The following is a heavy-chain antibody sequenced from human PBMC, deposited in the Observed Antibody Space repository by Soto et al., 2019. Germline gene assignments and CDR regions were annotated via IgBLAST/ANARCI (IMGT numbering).Heavy chain of an antibody. CDR1: GFTFSSYA. CDR2: ISGSGGST. D-gene: IGHD5-12*01. CDR3: AGEAGGYAPRGVY. V-gene: IGHV3-23*01. Sequence: EVQLLESGGGLVQPGGSLRLSCAASGFTFSSYAMSWVRQAPGKGLEWVSAISGSGGSTYYADSVKGRFTISRDNSKNTREVQMNSPSAGDTAVYYCAGEAGGYAPRGVYWGQGTLVTVSS. J-gene: IGHJ4*02.